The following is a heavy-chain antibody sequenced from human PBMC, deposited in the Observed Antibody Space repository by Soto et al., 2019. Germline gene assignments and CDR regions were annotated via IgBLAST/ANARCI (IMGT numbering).Heavy chain of an antibody. D-gene: IGHD5-18*01. CDR3: ARDLLDFGIQLWLSVPYYYYGMDV. Sequence: QVQLVESGGGVVQPGRSLRLSCAASGFTFSSYAMHWVRQAPGKGLEWVAVISYDGSNKYYADSVKGRFTISRDNSKNTLYLQMNSLRAEDTAVYYCARDLLDFGIQLWLSVPYYYYGMDVWGQGTTVTVSS. CDR2: ISYDGSNK. J-gene: IGHJ6*02. CDR1: GFTFSSYA. V-gene: IGHV3-30-3*01.